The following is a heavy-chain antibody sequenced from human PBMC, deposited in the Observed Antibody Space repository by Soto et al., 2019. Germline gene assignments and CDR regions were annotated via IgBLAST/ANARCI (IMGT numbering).Heavy chain of an antibody. D-gene: IGHD2-15*01. V-gene: IGHV3-48*01. CDR2: ISSSSSTI. CDR1: GFTFSSYS. Sequence: EVQLVESGGGLVQPWGSLRLSCAASGFTFSSYSMNWVRQAPGKGLEWVSYISSSSSTIYYADSVKGRFTISRDNAKNSLYLQMNSLRAEDTAVYYCARGDGTGYCSGGSCYLPDYWGQGTLVTVSS. CDR3: ARGDGTGYCSGGSCYLPDY. J-gene: IGHJ4*02.